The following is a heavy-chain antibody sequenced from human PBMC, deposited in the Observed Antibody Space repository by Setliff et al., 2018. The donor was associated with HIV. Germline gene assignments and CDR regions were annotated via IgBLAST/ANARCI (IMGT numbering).Heavy chain of an antibody. Sequence: SETLSLTCAVYGGSFTNYFWSWIRQSPGKGLEWIGEINHSGRTKYNPSIKSRVTMSVDTSKNQFSLKLKSVTAADTAVYYCAREDTTGYYSLSAFDIWGQGTLVTVSS. J-gene: IGHJ3*02. CDR3: AREDTTGYYSLSAFDI. CDR2: INHSGRT. D-gene: IGHD3-22*01. V-gene: IGHV4-34*01. CDR1: GGSFTNYF.